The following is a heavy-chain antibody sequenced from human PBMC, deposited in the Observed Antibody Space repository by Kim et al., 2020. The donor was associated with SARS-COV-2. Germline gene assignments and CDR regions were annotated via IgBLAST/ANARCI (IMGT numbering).Heavy chain of an antibody. D-gene: IGHD6-19*01. CDR2: K. V-gene: IGHV6-1*01. Sequence: KDYADSVKCQIALTPATSKNQFSLQLNSVTPEDTAVYYCARDLNSSGFDYWGQGTLVTVSS. CDR3: ARDLNSSGFDY. J-gene: IGHJ4*02.